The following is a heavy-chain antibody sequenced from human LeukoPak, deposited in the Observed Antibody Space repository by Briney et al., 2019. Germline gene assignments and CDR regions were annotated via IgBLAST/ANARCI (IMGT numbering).Heavy chain of an antibody. V-gene: IGHV1-2*02. Sequence: ASVKVSCKASGYTFTGYYMHWVRQAPGRGLEWMGWINPNSGGTNYAQKFQGRVTMTRDTSISTAYMELSRLRSDDTAVYYCARDPGYYDSSGYGWGYYYYYMDVWGKGTTVTVSS. CDR2: INPNSGGT. J-gene: IGHJ6*03. D-gene: IGHD3-22*01. CDR3: ARDPGYYDSSGYGWGYYYYYMDV. CDR1: GYTFTGYY.